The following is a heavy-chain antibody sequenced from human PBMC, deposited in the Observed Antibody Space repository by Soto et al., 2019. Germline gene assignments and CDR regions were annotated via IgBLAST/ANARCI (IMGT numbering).Heavy chain of an antibody. D-gene: IGHD3-10*01. Sequence: GGSLRLSCAASGFTFSSYAMSWVRQAPGKGLEWVSAISGSGGSTYYADSVKGRFTISRDNSKNTLYLQMNSLRAEDMAVYYCAKDEAGTGDGNDAFDIWGQGTMVTVSS. V-gene: IGHV3-23*01. CDR2: ISGSGGST. CDR3: AKDEAGTGDGNDAFDI. J-gene: IGHJ3*02. CDR1: GFTFSSYA.